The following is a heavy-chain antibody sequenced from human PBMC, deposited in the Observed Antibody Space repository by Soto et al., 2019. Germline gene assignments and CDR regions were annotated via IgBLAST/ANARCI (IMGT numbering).Heavy chain of an antibody. D-gene: IGHD1-1*01. CDR3: ARALWVEPELYYYGMDV. Sequence: SETLSLTCTVSGDSISSADYYWSWIRQTPGKGLEWSGHIFYSGTTYYNPSLKSRLTISVDTSKNHFSLRLTSVTAADTAVYYCARALWVEPELYYYGMDVWGQGTTVTVSS. CDR2: IFYSGTT. J-gene: IGHJ6*02. CDR1: GDSISSADYY. V-gene: IGHV4-30-4*01.